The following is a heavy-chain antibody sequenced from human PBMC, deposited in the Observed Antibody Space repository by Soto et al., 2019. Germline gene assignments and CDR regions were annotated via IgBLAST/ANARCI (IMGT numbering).Heavy chain of an antibody. Sequence: SETLSLTCTVSGDSISTYYWTWIRQPPGKGLEWIGYIYNSATTKYNPSLKSRVTISVDTSKNQFSLKLSSVTTADTAVYYCARGRFDFIWGTPAPYLDYWGQGALVTVP. CDR1: GDSISTYY. V-gene: IGHV4-59*01. J-gene: IGHJ4*02. CDR2: IYNSATT. D-gene: IGHD3-16*01. CDR3: ARGRFDFIWGTPAPYLDY.